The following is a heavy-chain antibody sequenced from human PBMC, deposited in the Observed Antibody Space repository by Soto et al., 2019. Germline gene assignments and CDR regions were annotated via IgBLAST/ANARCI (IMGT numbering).Heavy chain of an antibody. V-gene: IGHV1-18*01. J-gene: IGHJ6*02. CDR1: RYTFTSYG. CDR2: INTYTGNT. Sequence: GASVKVSCKASRYTFTSYGVSWVRQAPGQGLQWMGWINTYTGNTEYAQNFQDRVTLTTDKGTSTAYMELRSLRPDDTAVYYCARDDLVNGLYYYAMDVWGQGTTVTVSS. D-gene: IGHD2-8*01. CDR3: ARDDLVNGLYYYAMDV.